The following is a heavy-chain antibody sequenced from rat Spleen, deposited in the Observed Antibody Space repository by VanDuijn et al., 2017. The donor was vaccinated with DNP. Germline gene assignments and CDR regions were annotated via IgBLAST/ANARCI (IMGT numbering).Heavy chain of an antibody. CDR2: ISPSGGST. CDR1: GFTFSNYG. V-gene: IGHV5-19*01. J-gene: IGHJ3*01. D-gene: IGHD1-11*01. CDR3: ATGIPHWFAY. Sequence: EVQLVESGGGLVQPGRSLKLSCAASGFTFSNYGMHWIRQAPTKGLEWVASISPSGGSTYYRDSVKGRFTISRDNAKSTLFLQMDSLRSEDTATYYCATGIPHWFAYWGQGTLVTVSS.